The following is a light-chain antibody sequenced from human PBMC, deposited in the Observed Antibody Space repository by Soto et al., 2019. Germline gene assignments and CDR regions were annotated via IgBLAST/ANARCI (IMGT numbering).Light chain of an antibody. V-gene: IGKV3-20*01. Sequence: EIVLTQSPGTLSLSPGDRATLSCRASQSVSTNNFAWYQQRPGQAPRLLIYGASCRATGTPDRFSGSGSGTDFTLTISRLEPEDFAVYYCQQFDNSLWTFGQGTKVDIK. CDR2: GAS. CDR1: QSVSTNN. J-gene: IGKJ1*01. CDR3: QQFDNSLWT.